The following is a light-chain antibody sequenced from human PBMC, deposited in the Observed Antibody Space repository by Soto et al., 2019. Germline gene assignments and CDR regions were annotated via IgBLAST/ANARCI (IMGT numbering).Light chain of an antibody. V-gene: IGLV2-14*01. CDR3: SSYTSSSTLVV. J-gene: IGLJ2*01. CDR2: EVS. Sequence: QSALTQPASVSGSPGQSITISCTGTSSDVGGYNYVSWYQQHPGKAPKLMIYEVSNRPSEVSNRFSGSKTGNTASLTISGLQAEDEADYSCSSYTSSSTLVVFGGGTKLTVL. CDR1: SSDVGGYNY.